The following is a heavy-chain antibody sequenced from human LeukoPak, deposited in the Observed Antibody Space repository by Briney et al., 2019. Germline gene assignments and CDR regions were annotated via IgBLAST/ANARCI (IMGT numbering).Heavy chain of an antibody. J-gene: IGHJ4*02. CDR1: GFTFGDYA. Sequence: GGSLRLSCTASGFTFGDYAMSWVRQAPGKGLEWVGFIRSKIYGGTPEYAASVKGRFTISRDDSKGIAYLQMNSLKTEDTAVYYCTRDQTPYYWGQGTLVTVSS. CDR2: IRSKIYGGTP. V-gene: IGHV3-49*04. CDR3: TRDQTPYY.